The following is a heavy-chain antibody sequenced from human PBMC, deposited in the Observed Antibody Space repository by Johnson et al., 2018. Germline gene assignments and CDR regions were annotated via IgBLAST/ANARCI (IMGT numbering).Heavy chain of an antibody. D-gene: IGHD2-21*01. Sequence: QVQLVESGAEVKKPGASXKVSCKASGYTFTSYDINWVRQATGQGLEWMGWMNPNSGNTGYAQKFKGRVTMTRNTSISTAYMELSSLRSEDTAVYYCARAGEVYYYYGMDVWGQGTTVTVSS. CDR1: GYTFTSYD. J-gene: IGHJ6*02. CDR2: MNPNSGNT. CDR3: ARAGEVYYYYGMDV. V-gene: IGHV1-8*01.